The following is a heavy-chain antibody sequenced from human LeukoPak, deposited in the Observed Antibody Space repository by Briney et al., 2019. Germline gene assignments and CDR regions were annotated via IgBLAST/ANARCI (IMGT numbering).Heavy chain of an antibody. J-gene: IGHJ4*02. Sequence: GASVKVSCKASGYTFTSYGISWVRQAPGQGLEWMGGIIPIFGTANYAQKFQGRVTITADESTSTAYMELSSLRSEDTAVYYCARPDRGYYDSSGYGPFDYWGQGTLVTVSS. CDR1: GYTFTSYG. CDR3: ARPDRGYYDSSGYGPFDY. V-gene: IGHV1-69*13. CDR2: IIPIFGTA. D-gene: IGHD3-22*01.